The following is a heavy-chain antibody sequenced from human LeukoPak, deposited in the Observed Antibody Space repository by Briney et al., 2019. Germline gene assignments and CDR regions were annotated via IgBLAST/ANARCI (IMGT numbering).Heavy chain of an antibody. Sequence: ASVKVSCKASGYTFTGYYMHWVRQAPAQGLEWMGWINPNSGGTNYAQKFQGRVTMTRDTSISTAYMELSRLRSDDTAVYYCAREYGSGSYTDYWGQGTLVTVSS. CDR2: INPNSGGT. V-gene: IGHV1-2*02. CDR3: AREYGSGSYTDY. J-gene: IGHJ4*02. D-gene: IGHD3-10*01. CDR1: GYTFTGYY.